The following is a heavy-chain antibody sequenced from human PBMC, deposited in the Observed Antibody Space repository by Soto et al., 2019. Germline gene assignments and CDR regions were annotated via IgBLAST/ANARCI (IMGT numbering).Heavy chain of an antibody. D-gene: IGHD2-2*02. J-gene: IGHJ3*02. Sequence: QPGGSLRLSCAASGFTFDDYAMHWVRQAPGKGLEWVSGISWNSGSIGYADSVKGRFTISRDNAKNSLYLQMNSLRAEDTALYYCAKVEEQYQLLYCAFDIWGQGTMVTVSS. CDR2: ISWNSGSI. V-gene: IGHV3-9*01. CDR3: AKVEEQYQLLYCAFDI. CDR1: GFTFDDYA.